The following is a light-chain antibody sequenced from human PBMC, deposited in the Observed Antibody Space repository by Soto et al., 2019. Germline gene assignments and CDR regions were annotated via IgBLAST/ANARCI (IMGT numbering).Light chain of an antibody. CDR1: SSDVGGYNY. CDR3: SSYTSISPYV. J-gene: IGLJ1*01. Sequence: QSALTQPASVSGSPGQSITISCTGTSSDVGGYNYVSWYQQHPGKAPKLMIYDVSNRPSGVSNRFSGSKSGNTASLTISGLQAGDEADYYCSSYTSISPYVFGTGTQLTVL. CDR2: DVS. V-gene: IGLV2-14*01.